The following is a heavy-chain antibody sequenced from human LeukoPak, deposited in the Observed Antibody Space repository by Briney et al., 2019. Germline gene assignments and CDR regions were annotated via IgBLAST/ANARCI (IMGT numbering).Heavy chain of an antibody. V-gene: IGHV4-59*01. CDR2: IYYSGST. J-gene: IGHJ4*02. CDR1: GGSISSYY. CDR3: AREGGYFGFDY. Sequence: KPSETLSLTCTVSGGSISSYYWSWIRQPPGKGLEWIGYIYYSGSTNYNPSLKSRVTMSVDTSKNQFSLKLSSLTAADTAVYYCAREGGYFGFDYWGQGTLVTVSS. D-gene: IGHD3-10*01.